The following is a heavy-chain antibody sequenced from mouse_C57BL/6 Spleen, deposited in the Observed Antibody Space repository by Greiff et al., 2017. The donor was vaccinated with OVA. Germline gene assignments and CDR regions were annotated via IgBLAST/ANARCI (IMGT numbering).Heavy chain of an antibody. CDR2: IDPSDSYT. CDR1: GYTFTSYW. V-gene: IGHV1-59*01. D-gene: IGHD1-1*01. J-gene: IGHJ4*01. Sequence: QVQLQQPGAELVRPGTSVKLSCKASGYTFTSYWIHWVKQRPGQGLEWIGVIDPSDSYTNYNQKFKGKATLTVDTSSSTAYMQLSSLTSEDSAVYYCARDYGSSRYAMDYWGQGTSVTVSS. CDR3: ARDYGSSRYAMDY.